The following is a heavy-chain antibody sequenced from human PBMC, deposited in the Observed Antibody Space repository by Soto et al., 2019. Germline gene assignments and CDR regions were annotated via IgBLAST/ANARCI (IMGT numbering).Heavy chain of an antibody. D-gene: IGHD4-17*01. V-gene: IGHV3-74*01. Sequence: PGGSLRLSCAASGFNLNSYWMHWVRQVPGKGLEWVSHLSSDGTGTAYADSVKGRFTISRDDAKNTLYLEMRSLTANDTAVYFCARDRPYGGNSQNYFDHWGQGILVTVSS. CDR1: GFNLNSYW. CDR2: LSSDGTGT. CDR3: ARDRPYGGNSQNYFDH. J-gene: IGHJ4*02.